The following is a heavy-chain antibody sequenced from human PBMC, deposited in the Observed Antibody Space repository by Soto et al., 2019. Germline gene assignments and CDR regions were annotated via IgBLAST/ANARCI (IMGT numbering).Heavy chain of an antibody. CDR1: GGTFSNYA. D-gene: IGHD2-2*01. CDR3: ARSQGSSSCLEIYYYYYYGMDV. V-gene: IGHV1-69*01. Sequence: QVQLVQSGAEVKKPGSSVKVSCKASGGTFSNYAISWVRQAPGQGLEWMGGIIPISGTANYAQKFQGRVTITAGESTSTAYMELSSLRSEDTAVYFCARSQGSSSCLEIYYYYYYGMDVWGQGITVTASS. J-gene: IGHJ6*02. CDR2: IIPISGTA.